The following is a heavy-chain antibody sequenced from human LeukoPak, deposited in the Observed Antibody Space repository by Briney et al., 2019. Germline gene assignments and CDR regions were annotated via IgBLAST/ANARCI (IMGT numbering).Heavy chain of an antibody. CDR3: ARVGHDFWSGYFPFDY. J-gene: IGHJ4*02. CDR2: IIPILGTA. Sequence: GASVKVSCKASGGTFSSYAISWVRQAPGQGLEWMGRIIPILGTANYAQKFQGRVTITADESTSTAYMELSSLRSEDTAVYYCARVGHDFWSGYFPFDYWGQGTLVTVSS. CDR1: GGTFSSYA. V-gene: IGHV1-69*11. D-gene: IGHD3-3*01.